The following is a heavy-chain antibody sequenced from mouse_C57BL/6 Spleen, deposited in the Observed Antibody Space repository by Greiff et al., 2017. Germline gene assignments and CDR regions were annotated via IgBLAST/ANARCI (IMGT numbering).Heavy chain of an antibody. V-gene: IGHV1-69*01. CDR2: LDPSDSYT. J-gene: IGHJ1*03. CDR3: ASRKDGYRSYLYFDV. Sequence: QVQLQQPGAELGMPGASVKLSCKASGYTFTSSWMHWVKQRPGQGLEWIGELDPSDSYTNFNPKFKGQATFTVDQSSHTASMRPRSLTTEDYAVYYCASRKDGYRSYLYFDVWGTGTTVTVSS. CDR1: GYTFTSSW. D-gene: IGHD1-1*01.